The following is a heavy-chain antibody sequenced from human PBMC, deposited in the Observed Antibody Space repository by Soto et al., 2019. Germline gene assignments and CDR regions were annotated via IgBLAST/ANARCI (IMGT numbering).Heavy chain of an antibody. Sequence: QVQLQESGPGLVKPSEILSLTCTVSGGSVSSYYWSWIRQPPGKGLEWIGYIYYSGSTNYNPSLKSRVTISVDTSKNQFSLKLSSVTAADTAVYYCARKGVPRDWYFDLWGRGTLVTVSS. J-gene: IGHJ2*01. V-gene: IGHV4-59*02. CDR3: ARKGVPRDWYFDL. CDR2: IYYSGST. D-gene: IGHD2-8*01. CDR1: GGSVSSYY.